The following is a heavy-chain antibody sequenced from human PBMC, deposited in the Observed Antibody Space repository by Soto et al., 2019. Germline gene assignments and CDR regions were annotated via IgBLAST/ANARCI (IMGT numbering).Heavy chain of an antibody. J-gene: IGHJ6*02. CDR2: IYYSGST. CDR3: ARDRYYDSSATHYYYGMDV. CDR1: GGSFSGYY. D-gene: IGHD3-22*01. Sequence: PSETLSLTCAVYGGSFSGYYWSWIRQHPGKGLEWIGYIYYSGSTYYNPSLKSRVTISVDTSKNQFSLKLSSVTAADTAVYYCARDRYYDSSATHYYYGMDVWGQGTTVTVSS. V-gene: IGHV4-31*11.